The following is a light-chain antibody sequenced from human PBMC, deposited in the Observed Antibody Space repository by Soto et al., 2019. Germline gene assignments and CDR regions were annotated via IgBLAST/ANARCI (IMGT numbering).Light chain of an antibody. CDR3: AAWDDSLNGWV. V-gene: IGLV1-44*01. CDR1: SSNIGSNT. CDR2: SNN. J-gene: IGLJ3*02. Sequence: VLTQPPSASGTPGQRVTISCSGSSSNIGSNTANWYQQLPGTAPKLLIYSNNQRPSGVPDRFSGSKSGTSASLAISGLQSEDEADYYCAAWDDSLNGWVFGGGTKLTVL.